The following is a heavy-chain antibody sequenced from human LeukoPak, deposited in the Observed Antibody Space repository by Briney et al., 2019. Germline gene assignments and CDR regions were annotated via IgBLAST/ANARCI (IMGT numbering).Heavy chain of an antibody. CDR2: IIPIFGTA. CDR3: ARGGDYSNYFDY. V-gene: IGHV1-69*05. D-gene: IGHD4-11*01. J-gene: IGHJ4*02. Sequence: SVKDSCKASGGTFSSYAISWVRQAPGQGLEWMGGIIPIFGTANYAQKFQGRVTITTDESTSTAYMELSSLRSEDTAVYYCARGGDYSNYFDYWGQGTLVTVSS. CDR1: GGTFSSYA.